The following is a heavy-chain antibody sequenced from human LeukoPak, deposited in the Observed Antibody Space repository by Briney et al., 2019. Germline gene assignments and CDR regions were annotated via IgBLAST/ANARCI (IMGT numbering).Heavy chain of an antibody. J-gene: IGHJ4*02. CDR2: ISSSSTI. CDR3: AKDRGFRYCSSTSCHFFDY. V-gene: IGHV3-48*01. CDR1: GFTFSSYS. D-gene: IGHD2-2*01. Sequence: GGSLRLSCAASGFTFSSYSMNWVRQAPGKGLEWVSYISSSSTIYYADSVKGRFTISRDNSKNTLYLQMNSLRAEDTAVYYCAKDRGFRYCSSTSCHFFDYWGQGTLVTVSS.